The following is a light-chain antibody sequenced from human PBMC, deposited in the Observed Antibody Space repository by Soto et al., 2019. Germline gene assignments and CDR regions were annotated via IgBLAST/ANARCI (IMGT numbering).Light chain of an antibody. V-gene: IGKV1-9*01. CDR3: QQYNSYST. CDR2: AAS. Sequence: DIQFTQSPSFLSASVGDRVTITCRASQGISTYLAWYQQKPGKAPKLLIYAASTLQSGVPLSFSGSGSGTSFTLTISSLQPDDFATYYCQQYNSYSTFGQGTRLEIK. J-gene: IGKJ5*01. CDR1: QGISTY.